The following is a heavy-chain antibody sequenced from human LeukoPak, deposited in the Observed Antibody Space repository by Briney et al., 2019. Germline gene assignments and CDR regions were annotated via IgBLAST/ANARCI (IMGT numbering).Heavy chain of an antibody. V-gene: IGHV1-2*02. D-gene: IGHD2-15*01. CDR2: INSNNGDT. CDR3: VRVSLSPLLPIDY. CDR1: GYTFTGYY. Sequence: ASVKVSCKASGYTFTGYYLHWVRQAPGQGLEWMGWINSNNGDTNSAQKFQGRVTLTRDTSITTAYMEMSSLSSDDTAVYYCVRVSLSPLLPIDYWGQGTLVTVSS. J-gene: IGHJ4*02.